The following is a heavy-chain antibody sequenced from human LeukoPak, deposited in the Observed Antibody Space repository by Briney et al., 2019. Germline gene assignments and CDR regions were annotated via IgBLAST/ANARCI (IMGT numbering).Heavy chain of an antibody. CDR1: GFTFSSYG. CDR2: ISYDGSNK. CDR3: ARGSTHAFGL. J-gene: IGHJ3*01. Sequence: GGSLRFSCAASGFTFSSYGMHWVRQAPGKGLQWVAVISYDGSNKYYADSVKGRFTISRDNSKNTLDLQMNSLRAEDTAVYYCARGSTHAFGLWGQGTMVTVSS. V-gene: IGHV3-30*03. D-gene: IGHD6-6*01.